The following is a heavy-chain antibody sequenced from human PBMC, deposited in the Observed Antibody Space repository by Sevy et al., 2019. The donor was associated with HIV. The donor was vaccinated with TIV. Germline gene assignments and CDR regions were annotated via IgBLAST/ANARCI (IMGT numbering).Heavy chain of an antibody. CDR3: VRDIAFGVNDC. D-gene: IGHD3-10*01. V-gene: IGHV3-7*01. CDR1: GFTLSHYW. CDR2: IKQDGSAK. Sequence: GGSLRLSCAASGFTLSHYWMSWVRQVPGKGLEWVANIKQDGSAKYYVDSVKGRFTISRDNAKSSVYLQMNSLGAEDTAVYYCVRDIAFGVNDCWGQGTLVTLSS. J-gene: IGHJ4*02.